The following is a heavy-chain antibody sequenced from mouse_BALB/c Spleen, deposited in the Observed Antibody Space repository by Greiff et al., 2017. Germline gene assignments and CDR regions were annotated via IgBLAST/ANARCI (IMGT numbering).Heavy chain of an antibody. CDR1: GFTFSSYA. CDR3: ARKGARGYAMDY. D-gene: IGHD3-1*01. J-gene: IGHJ4*01. V-gene: IGHV5-9-4*01. CDR2: ISSGGSYT. Sequence: QLVESGGGLVKPGGSLKLSCAASGFTFSSYAMSWVRQSPEKRLEWVAEISSGGSYTYYPDTVTGRFTISRDNAKNTLYLEMSSLRSEDTAMYYCARKGARGYAMDYWGQGTSVTVSS.